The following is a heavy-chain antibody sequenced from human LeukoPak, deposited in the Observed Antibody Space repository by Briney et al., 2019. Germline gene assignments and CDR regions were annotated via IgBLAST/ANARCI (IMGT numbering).Heavy chain of an antibody. CDR1: GFTFNDSG. CDR2: INWNSRST. V-gene: IGHV3-20*04. D-gene: IGHD1/OR15-1a*01. CDR3: ARPLGITRTTPFDH. Sequence: PGGSLRLSCAASGFTFNDSGMSWVRQTPGKGLEWIAGINWNSRSTGYADSVKGRFSISRDNAKNSLYLQMNSLRAEDTAFYYCARPLGITRTTPFDHWGQGTLVTVSS. J-gene: IGHJ4*02.